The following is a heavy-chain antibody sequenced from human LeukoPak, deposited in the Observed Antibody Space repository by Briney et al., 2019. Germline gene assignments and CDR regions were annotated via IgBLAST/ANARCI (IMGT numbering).Heavy chain of an antibody. V-gene: IGHV4-30-2*01. J-gene: IGHJ6*02. CDR2: IYHSGST. D-gene: IGHD1-26*01. CDR3: ARVKVGATTLVNYYYYYGMDV. Sequence: SETLSLTCAVSGGSISSGGYSWSWIRQPPGKGLEWIGYIYHSGSTYYNPSLKSRVTISVDRSKNQFSLKLSSVTAADTAVYYCARVKVGATTLVNYYYYYGMDVWGQGTTVTVSS. CDR1: GGSISSGGYS.